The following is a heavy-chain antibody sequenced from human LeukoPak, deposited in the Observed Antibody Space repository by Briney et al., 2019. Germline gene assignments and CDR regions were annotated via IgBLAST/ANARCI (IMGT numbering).Heavy chain of an antibody. V-gene: IGHV5-51*01. J-gene: IGHJ3*01. CDR3: ARHEKYSGGWNDAFDL. CDR2: VNPGDSDT. CDR1: GYSFTNYW. Sequence: GESLKISCQGSGYSFTNYWIAWVRQMPGNGLECMGIVNPGDSDTRYSPSFQGQVTISADKSISTAYLQLSSLKASDTAIYYCARHEKYSGGWNDAFDLWGQGTVLTVSS. D-gene: IGHD6-19*01.